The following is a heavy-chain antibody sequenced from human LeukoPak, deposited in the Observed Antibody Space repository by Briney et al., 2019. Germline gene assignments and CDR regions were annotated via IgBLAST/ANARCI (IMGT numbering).Heavy chain of an antibody. Sequence: GGSLRLSCAASGFTFSSYAMHWVRQAPGKGLEWVSSISSSSSYIYYADSVKGRFTISRDNAKNSLYLQMNSLRAEDTAVYYCAREKYQAGWFDPWGQETLVTVSS. CDR1: GFTFSSYA. CDR2: ISSSSSYI. D-gene: IGHD2-2*01. CDR3: AREKYQAGWFDP. V-gene: IGHV3-21*01. J-gene: IGHJ5*02.